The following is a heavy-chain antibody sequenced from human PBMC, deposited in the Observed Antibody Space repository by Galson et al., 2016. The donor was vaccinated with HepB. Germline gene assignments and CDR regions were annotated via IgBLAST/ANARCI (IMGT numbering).Heavy chain of an antibody. V-gene: IGHV1-8*01. J-gene: IGHJ4*02. CDR2: MNTDSGNT. CDR1: GYIYTSYD. Sequence: SVKVSCKASGYIYTSYDINWVRQAPGQGLEWMGWMNTDSGNTGYAQKFQGRVTMTRNTSISTAYMKLSSLRFEDTAVYYCARGSGTRYYFDYWGQGTLVTVSS. CDR3: ARGSGTRYYFDY. D-gene: IGHD1-26*01.